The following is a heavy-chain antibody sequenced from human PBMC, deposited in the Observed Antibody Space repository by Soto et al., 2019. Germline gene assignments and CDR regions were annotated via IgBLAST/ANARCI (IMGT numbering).Heavy chain of an antibody. CDR1: GFTFSDYY. J-gene: IGHJ4*02. Sequence: GGSLTLSSAASGFTFSDYYMSWIRQAPGKGLEWVSYISSSGSTIYYADSVKGRFTISRDNAKNSLYLQMNSLRAEDTAVYYCARVSRNYAPVGYWGQGTLVTVSS. CDR3: ARVSRNYAPVGY. D-gene: IGHD2-2*01. V-gene: IGHV3-11*01. CDR2: ISSSGSTI.